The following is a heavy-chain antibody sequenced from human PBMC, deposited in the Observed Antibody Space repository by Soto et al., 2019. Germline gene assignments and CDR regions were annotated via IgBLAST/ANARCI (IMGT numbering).Heavy chain of an antibody. Sequence: QLQLQESGPGLVKPSETLSLTCTVSGGSISSSSYYWGWIRQPPGKGLEWIGSIYYSGSTYYNPSLKRRVTISVDTSKNQFSLKLSSVTAADTAVYYCARQSGTTKTKSLDYWGQGTLVTVSS. D-gene: IGHD1-1*01. CDR2: IYYSGST. J-gene: IGHJ4*02. CDR3: ARQSGTTKTKSLDY. CDR1: GGSISSSSYY. V-gene: IGHV4-39*01.